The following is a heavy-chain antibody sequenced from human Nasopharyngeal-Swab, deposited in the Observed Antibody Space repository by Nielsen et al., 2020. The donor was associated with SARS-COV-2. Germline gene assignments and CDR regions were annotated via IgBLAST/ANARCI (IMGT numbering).Heavy chain of an antibody. Sequence: ASVKVSCKPSGSTFNFYYMHWVRQAPGQGLEWVGMINPSDGSTSYADNLQGRVTMTSDTSTGTVYMELSSLKSGDTAVYYCARWVEAATFFDIWGQGKMVTVSS. D-gene: IGHD6-13*01. J-gene: IGHJ3*02. CDR1: GSTFNFYY. V-gene: IGHV1-46*02. CDR2: INPSDGST. CDR3: ARWVEAATFFDI.